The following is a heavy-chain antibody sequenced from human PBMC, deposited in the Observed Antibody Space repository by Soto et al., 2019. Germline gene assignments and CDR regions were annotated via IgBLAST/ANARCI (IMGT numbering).Heavy chain of an antibody. CDR3: ARVPSKIAAAGTNWFDP. V-gene: IGHV1-8*01. CDR1: GYTFTSYD. Sequence: ASVKVSCKASGYTFTSYDINWVRQATGQGLEWMGWMNPNSGNTGYAQKLQGRVTMTRNTSISTAYTELSSLRSEDTVVYYCARVPSKIAAAGTNWFDPWGPGALVTVSS. D-gene: IGHD6-13*01. CDR2: MNPNSGNT. J-gene: IGHJ5*02.